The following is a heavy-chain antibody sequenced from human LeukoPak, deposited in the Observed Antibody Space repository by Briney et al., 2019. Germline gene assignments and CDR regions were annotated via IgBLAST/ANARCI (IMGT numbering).Heavy chain of an antibody. D-gene: IGHD1-1*01. CDR1: GYSFTSYW. V-gene: IGHV5-51*01. CDR2: IYPGDSDT. Sequence: GESLKISCKGSGYSFTSYWIGWVRQMPGKGLEWMGIIYPGDSDTRYSPSFQGQVTISADKSISTAYLQWSSLKASDTAMYYCARNPYNWNDEGDYYYYGMDVWGQGTTVTVSS. J-gene: IGHJ6*02. CDR3: ARNPYNWNDEGDYYYYGMDV.